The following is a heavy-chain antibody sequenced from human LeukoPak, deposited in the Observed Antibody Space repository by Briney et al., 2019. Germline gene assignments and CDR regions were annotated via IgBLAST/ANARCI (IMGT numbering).Heavy chain of an antibody. J-gene: IGHJ4*02. D-gene: IGHD6-6*01. CDR2: IYSGGST. CDR3: ARDHFPIAARGIFDY. Sequence: PGGSLRLSCAASGFTVSSNYMSWVRQAPGKGLEWVSVIYSGGSTYYADSVKGRFTISRDNAKNSLYLQMNSLRAEDTAVYYCARDHFPIAARGIFDYWGQGTLVTVSS. CDR1: GFTVSSNY. V-gene: IGHV3-53*01.